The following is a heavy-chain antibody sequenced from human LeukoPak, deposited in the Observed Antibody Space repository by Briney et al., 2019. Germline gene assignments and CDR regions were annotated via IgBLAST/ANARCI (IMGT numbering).Heavy chain of an antibody. CDR3: AKTSLSDASGHYYYMDV. V-gene: IGHV3-21*01. D-gene: IGHD3-3*01. CDR2: ISSSSSYI. CDR1: GFTFSSYS. J-gene: IGHJ6*03. Sequence: GGSLRLSCAASGFTFSSYSMNWVRQAPGKGLEWVSSISSSSSYIYYADSVKGRFTISRDNSQNTVSLQVNNLRTEDTALYYCAKTSLSDASGHYYYMDVWGKGTTVTVSS.